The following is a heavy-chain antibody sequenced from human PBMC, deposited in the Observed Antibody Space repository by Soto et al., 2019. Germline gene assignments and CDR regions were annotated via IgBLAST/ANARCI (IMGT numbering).Heavy chain of an antibody. CDR3: ARGRGLYNSGRSQLDS. Sequence: SVKVSCKASGDSFSKYTVNWVRQAPRQGLEWVGGVIPRFGTTNFAPMLQGRVTITADQSMNTVYMELSSLRSEDTALYYCARGRGLYNSGRSQLDSWGQGTLVTVSS. J-gene: IGHJ4*02. D-gene: IGHD1-1*01. CDR2: VIPRFGTT. CDR1: GDSFSKYT. V-gene: IGHV1-69*13.